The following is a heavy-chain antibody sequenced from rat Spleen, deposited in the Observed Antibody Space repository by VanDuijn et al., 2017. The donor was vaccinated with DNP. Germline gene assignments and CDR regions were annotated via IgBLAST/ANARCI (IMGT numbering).Heavy chain of an antibody. V-gene: IGHV5-29*01. Sequence: EVQLVESGGGLLQPGRSLKLSCAASGFTFSNFGMTWVRQAPAKGLEWVATISYDGSSTYYRDSVKGRFTISRDNVKSTLYLQMDSLRSEDTATYYCARGSTSIYWYFDFWGPGTMVAVSS. CDR3: ARGSTSIYWYFDF. CDR1: GFTFSNFG. D-gene: IGHD3-1*01. J-gene: IGHJ1*01. CDR2: ISYDGSST.